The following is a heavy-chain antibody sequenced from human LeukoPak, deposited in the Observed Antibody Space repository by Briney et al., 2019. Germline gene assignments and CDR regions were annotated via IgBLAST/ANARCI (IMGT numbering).Heavy chain of an antibody. J-gene: IGHJ4*02. D-gene: IGHD6-19*01. Sequence: PGGSLRLSCTGSKFTFSNYGMQWVRQAPGKGLEWVAVISYDGSNKYYADSVKGRFTISRDNSKNTLYLQMNSLRAEDTAVYYCAKDGSAVVSSGWFPYYFDYWGQGTLVTVSS. CDR2: ISYDGSNK. V-gene: IGHV3-30*18. CDR3: AKDGSAVVSSGWFPYYFDY. CDR1: KFTFSNYG.